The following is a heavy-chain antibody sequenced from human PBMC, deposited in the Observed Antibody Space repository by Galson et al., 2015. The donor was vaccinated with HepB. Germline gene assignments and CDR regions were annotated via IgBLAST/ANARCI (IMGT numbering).Heavy chain of an antibody. CDR2: ISYDGSNR. Sequence: AASGFAFETHAVHWVRQAPGRGPEWVAFISYDGSNRHYADSVRGRFTISRDNSRDILYLQMNSLRTDDTAIYYCAREPWGYGFFDSWGQGTLVTVSS. V-gene: IGHV3-30*04. D-gene: IGHD7-27*01. CDR3: AREPWGYGFFDS. CDR1: GFAFETHA. J-gene: IGHJ4*02.